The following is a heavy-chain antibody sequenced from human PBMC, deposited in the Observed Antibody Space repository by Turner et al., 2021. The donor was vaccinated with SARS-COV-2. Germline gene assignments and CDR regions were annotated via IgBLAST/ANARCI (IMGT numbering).Heavy chain of an antibody. CDR2: IWNDGSNK. J-gene: IGHJ3*02. D-gene: IGHD3-10*01. CDR1: GFTFSSYG. Sequence: QVQLVESGGVVVQPWRSLRLSCAASGFTFSSYGMPWVRQAQGKGREWVVVIWNDGSNKYYADSGKGRFTISRDNSKNTLYLQMNSLRAEDTAVYYCARAHYYGSGRGAFDIWGQGTMVTISS. CDR3: ARAHYYGSGRGAFDI. V-gene: IGHV3-33*01.